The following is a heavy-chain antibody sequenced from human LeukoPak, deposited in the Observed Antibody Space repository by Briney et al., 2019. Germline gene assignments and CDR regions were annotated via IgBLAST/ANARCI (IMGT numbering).Heavy chain of an antibody. V-gene: IGHV1-2*02. Sequence: GASVKVSCKASGYTFTGYYMHWVRQAPGQGLEWMGWIHPNGGDTNYAQKFQGRVTMTRDTSISTAYMELSSLRSDDTAVYYCARDWAGTIRGDAFDIWGQGTMVTVSS. CDR1: GYTFTGYY. CDR3: ARDWAGTIRGDAFDI. J-gene: IGHJ3*02. CDR2: IHPNGGDT. D-gene: IGHD5-12*01.